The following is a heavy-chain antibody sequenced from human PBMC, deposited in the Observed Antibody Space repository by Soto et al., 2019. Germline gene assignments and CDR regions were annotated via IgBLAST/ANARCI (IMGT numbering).Heavy chain of an antibody. CDR3: ARDSHDSSGYYMTWEFDC. Sequence: GGSLRLSCAASGFTFSSYWMHWVRQAPGKGLVWVSRINSDGSSTSYADSVKGRFTISRDNAKNTLYLQMNSLRAEDTAVYYCARDSHDSSGYYMTWEFDCWGQGTLVTVSS. CDR1: GFTFSSYW. D-gene: IGHD3-22*01. V-gene: IGHV3-74*01. J-gene: IGHJ4*02. CDR2: INSDGSST.